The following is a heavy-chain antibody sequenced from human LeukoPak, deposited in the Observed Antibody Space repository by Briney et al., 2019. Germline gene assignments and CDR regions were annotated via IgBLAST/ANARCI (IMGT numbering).Heavy chain of an antibody. CDR1: GYTFTTYA. CDR2: INTNTGNP. CDR3: ARDQSSSWTHYYYMDV. J-gene: IGHJ6*03. D-gene: IGHD6-13*01. Sequence: GASVKVSCKASGYTFTTYAMNWVRQAPGQGLEWMGWINTNTGNPTYAQGSTGRFVFSLDTSVSTAYLQISSLKAEDTAVYYCARDQSSSWTHYYYMDVWGKGTTVTVSS. V-gene: IGHV7-4-1*02.